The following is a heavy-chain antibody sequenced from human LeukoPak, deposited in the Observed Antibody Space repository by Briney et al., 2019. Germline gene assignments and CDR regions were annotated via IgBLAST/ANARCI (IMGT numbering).Heavy chain of an antibody. CDR3: ARTVPAAPYYYYYYMDV. D-gene: IGHD2-2*01. J-gene: IGHJ6*03. CDR2: INHSGST. V-gene: IGHV4-34*01. CDR1: GGSFSGYY. Sequence: PSETLSLTCAVYGGSFSGYYWSWIRQPPGKGLEWIGEINHSGSTNYNPSLKSRVTISVDTSKNQFSLKLSSVTAADTAVYYCARTVPAAPYYYYYYMDVWGKGTTVTISS.